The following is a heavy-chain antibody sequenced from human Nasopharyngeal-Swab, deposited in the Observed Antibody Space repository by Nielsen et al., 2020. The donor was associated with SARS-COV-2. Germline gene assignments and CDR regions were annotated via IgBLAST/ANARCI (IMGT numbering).Heavy chain of an antibody. D-gene: IGHD3-10*01. CDR3: AGAYGSGSYFAFDL. J-gene: IGHJ3*01. Sequence: GGSLGLSCAASGFTFGTYTMTWVRQAPGKGLEWVSSISSSSTYIYYADSVKGRFTISRDNAKNSLYLQMNSLRAEDTAVYYCAGAYGSGSYFAFDLWGQGTMVTVSS. CDR1: GFTFGTYT. CDR2: ISSSSTYI. V-gene: IGHV3-21*01.